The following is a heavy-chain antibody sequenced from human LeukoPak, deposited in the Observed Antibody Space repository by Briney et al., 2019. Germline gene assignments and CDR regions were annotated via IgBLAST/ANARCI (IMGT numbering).Heavy chain of an antibody. CDR2: ISAYNGNT. CDR3: ASGGSPKSVWFDP. Sequence: ASVKVSCKASGYTFTSYGISWVRQAPGQGLEWMGWISAYNGNTNYAQKLQGRVTMTTDTSTSKAYMELRSLRPDDTAVYYWASGGSPKSVWFDPWGQGTLVTVSS. D-gene: IGHD1-26*01. V-gene: IGHV1-18*01. CDR1: GYTFTSYG. J-gene: IGHJ5*02.